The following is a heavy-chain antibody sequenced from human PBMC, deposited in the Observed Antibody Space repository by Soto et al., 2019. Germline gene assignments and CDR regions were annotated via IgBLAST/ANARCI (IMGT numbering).Heavy chain of an antibody. V-gene: IGHV4-59*01. CDR3: ARNSVDIVATINYYYYMDV. CDR1: GGSISSYY. Sequence: SETLSLTCTVSGGSISSYYWSWIRQPPGKGLEWIGYIYYSGSTNYNPSLKSRVTISVDTSKNQFSLKLSSVTAADTAVYYCARNSVDIVATINYYYYMDVWGKGTTVTVSS. D-gene: IGHD5-12*01. J-gene: IGHJ6*03. CDR2: IYYSGST.